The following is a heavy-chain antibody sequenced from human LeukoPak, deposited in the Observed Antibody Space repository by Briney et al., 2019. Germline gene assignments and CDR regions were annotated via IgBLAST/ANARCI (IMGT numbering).Heavy chain of an antibody. Sequence: GRSLRLSCAASGFTFSSYAMHWVRQAPGKGLEWVAVISYDGSNKYYADSVKGRFTISRDNSKNTLYLQMNSLRAEDTAVYYCARSPPRRITMVRGVPPLDYWGQRTLVTVSS. CDR2: ISYDGSNK. J-gene: IGHJ4*02. V-gene: IGHV3-30-3*01. CDR1: GFTFSSYA. CDR3: ARSPPRRITMVRGVPPLDY. D-gene: IGHD3-10*01.